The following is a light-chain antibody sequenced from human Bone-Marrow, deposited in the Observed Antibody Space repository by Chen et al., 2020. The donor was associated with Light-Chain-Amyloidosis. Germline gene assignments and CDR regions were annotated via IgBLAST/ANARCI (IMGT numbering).Light chain of an antibody. Sequence: QSALTQPASVSGSPGQSITISCTGTSSDVGCYNYVSRYQQHPGKAPKLMIYDVSNRPSGGSNRFSGSKSGNTASLTISGVQAEDEADYYCCAYAGSSTFEVFGGGTRLTVL. V-gene: IGLV2-14*01. CDR1: SSDVGCYNY. CDR3: CAYAGSSTFEV. CDR2: DVS. J-gene: IGLJ3*02.